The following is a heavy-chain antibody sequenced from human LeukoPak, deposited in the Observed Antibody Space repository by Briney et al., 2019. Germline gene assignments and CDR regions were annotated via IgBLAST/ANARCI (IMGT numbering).Heavy chain of an antibody. V-gene: IGHV3-30*03. Sequence: GRSLRLSCEASGFTFSTYGMHWVRQAPGKGLEWVAGISNGGSYKYYADSVKGRFTISRDNSKNTLYLQMNSLRAEDTAVYYCARNYYDSSGYYYHDYWGQGTLVTVSS. D-gene: IGHD3-22*01. CDR3: ARNYYDSSGYYYHDY. CDR2: ISNGGSYK. CDR1: GFTFSTYG. J-gene: IGHJ4*02.